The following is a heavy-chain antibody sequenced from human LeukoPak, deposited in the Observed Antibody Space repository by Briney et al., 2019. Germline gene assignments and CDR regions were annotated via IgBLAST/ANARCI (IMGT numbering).Heavy chain of an antibody. CDR1: GYTFTSYG. CDR3: ARDRELSLNPYYYYYMDV. CDR2: ISAYNGNT. V-gene: IGHV1-18*01. Sequence: ASVKVSCKASGYTFTSYGISWVRQAPGQGLEWMGWISAYNGNTNYAQKLQGRVTMTTDTSTSTAYMELRSLRSDDTAVYYCARDRELSLNPYYYYYMDVWGKGTTVTVSS. D-gene: IGHD1-26*01. J-gene: IGHJ6*03.